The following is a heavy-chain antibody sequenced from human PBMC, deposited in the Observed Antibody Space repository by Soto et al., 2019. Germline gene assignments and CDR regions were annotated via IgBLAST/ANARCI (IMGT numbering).Heavy chain of an antibody. CDR2: ISSSSSTI. D-gene: IGHD3-10*01. CDR3: ARDGYYYGSGSYYNGGGRGRQYYYYYGMDV. Sequence: GGSLRLSCAASGFTFSSYSMNWVRHAPGKGLEWVSYISSSSSTIYYADSVKGRFTISRDNAKNSLYLQMNSLRDEDTAVYYCARDGYYYGSGSYYNGGGRGRQYYYYYGMDVWGQGTTVTVSS. CDR1: GFTFSSYS. J-gene: IGHJ6*02. V-gene: IGHV3-48*02.